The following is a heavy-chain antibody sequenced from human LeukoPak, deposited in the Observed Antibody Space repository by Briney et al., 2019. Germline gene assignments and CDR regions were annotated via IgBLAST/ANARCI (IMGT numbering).Heavy chain of an antibody. CDR2: ISGSGDST. CDR3: AKGRLLRSMDV. CDR1: GFTFSSYA. V-gene: IGHV3-23*01. D-gene: IGHD2-15*01. J-gene: IGHJ6*02. Sequence: GGSLRPSCAASGFTFSSYAMSWVRQAPGKGLEWVSAISGSGDSTYYADSVKGRFTISGDNSKNTLYLQMNSLRAEDTAVYYCAKGRLLRSMDVWGQGTTVTVSS.